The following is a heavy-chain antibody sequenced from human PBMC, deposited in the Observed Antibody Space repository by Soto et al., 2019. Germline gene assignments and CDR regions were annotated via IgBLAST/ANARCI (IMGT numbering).Heavy chain of an antibody. D-gene: IGHD1-26*01. CDR1: GFTFSSYA. J-gene: IGHJ2*01. V-gene: IGHV3-23*01. CDR2: ISGSGGST. Sequence: GGSLRLSCAASGFTFSSYAMSWVRQAPGKGLEWVSAISGSGGSTYYADSVKGRFTISRDNSKNTLYLQMNSLRAEDTAVYYCAKEHKVGAKAGWYFDLWGRGTLVTVSS. CDR3: AKEHKVGAKAGWYFDL.